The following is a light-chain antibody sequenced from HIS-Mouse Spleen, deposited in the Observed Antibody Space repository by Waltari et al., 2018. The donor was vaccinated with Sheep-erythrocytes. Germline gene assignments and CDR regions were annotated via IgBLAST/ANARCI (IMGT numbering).Light chain of an antibody. CDR1: QGISSY. CDR2: AAS. V-gene: IGKV1-8*01. CDR3: QQYYSYPYT. Sequence: AIRMTQSPSSLSASTGDRVTITCRASQGISSYLAWYQQQPGKAPKLLIYAASTLQRGVRSRFSGSGSGTDFTLTISCLQSEDFATYYCQQYYSYPYTFGQGTKLEIK. J-gene: IGKJ2*01.